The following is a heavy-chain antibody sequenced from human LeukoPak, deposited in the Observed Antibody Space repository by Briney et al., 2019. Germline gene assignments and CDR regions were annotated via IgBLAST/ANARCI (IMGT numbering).Heavy chain of an antibody. CDR1: GFTFSSYS. D-gene: IGHD6-13*01. Sequence: GGSLRLSCAASGFTFSSYSMNWVRQAPGKGLEWVSYISSGSATIYYADSVKGRFTISRDNAKNSLYLQINSLRAEDTAVYYCARDRRFSWSKDCWGQGTLVTVSS. V-gene: IGHV3-48*01. CDR3: ARDRRFSWSKDC. J-gene: IGHJ4*02. CDR2: ISSGSATI.